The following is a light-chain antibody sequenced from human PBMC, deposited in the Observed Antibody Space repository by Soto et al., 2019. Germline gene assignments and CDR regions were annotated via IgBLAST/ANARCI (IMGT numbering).Light chain of an antibody. CDR3: QQYGSSLPIT. Sequence: EIVLTQSPGTLSLSPGERATLSCRASQSVSSSSLAWYQQKPGQAPRLLIYGASSRATGIPDRFSGSGSGTDFTLTISRLEPEDFAVFFCQQYGSSLPITFGQGTRLRL. CDR1: QSVSSSS. CDR2: GAS. J-gene: IGKJ5*01. V-gene: IGKV3-20*01.